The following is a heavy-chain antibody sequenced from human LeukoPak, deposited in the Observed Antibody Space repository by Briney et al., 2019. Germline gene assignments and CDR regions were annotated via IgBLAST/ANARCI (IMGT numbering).Heavy chain of an antibody. Sequence: MGIIYPGDSDTRYSPSFQGQVTISADKSISTAYLQWSSLKASDTAIYYCASGVGVAGTLDYWGQGTLVTVSS. V-gene: IGHV5-51*01. CDR3: ASGVGVAGTLDY. CDR2: IYPGDSDT. J-gene: IGHJ4*02. D-gene: IGHD6-19*01.